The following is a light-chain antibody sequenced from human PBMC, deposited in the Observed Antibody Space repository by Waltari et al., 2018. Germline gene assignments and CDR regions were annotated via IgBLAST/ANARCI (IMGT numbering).Light chain of an antibody. CDR1: QNINRC. CDR3: QQYESFPWT. J-gene: IGKJ1*01. CDR2: KSS. V-gene: IGKV1-5*03. Sequence: DIQMTQSRSTLSDSVGVRVTITCRASQNINRCLAWYQQKPGKAPNLLIYKSSNLKSGVPSRFSGSGSGTEFTLTISSLQPEDSATYYCQQYESFPWTFGQGTKVEIK.